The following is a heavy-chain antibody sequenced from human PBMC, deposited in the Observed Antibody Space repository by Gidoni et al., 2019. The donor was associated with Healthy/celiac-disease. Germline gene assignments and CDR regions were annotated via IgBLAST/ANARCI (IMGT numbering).Heavy chain of an antibody. CDR1: GFTVSSYA. V-gene: IGHV3-23*01. D-gene: IGHD5-12*01. Sequence: EVQLLESGGGLVQPGGSLSLSCAASGFTVSSYAMSWVRQAPGKGLEWVSAISGSGGSTYYADSVKGRFTISRDNSKNTLYLQMNSLRAEDTAVYYCAKSRRGYSGYEGYWGQGTLVTVSS. CDR2: ISGSGGST. CDR3: AKSRRGYSGYEGY. J-gene: IGHJ4*02.